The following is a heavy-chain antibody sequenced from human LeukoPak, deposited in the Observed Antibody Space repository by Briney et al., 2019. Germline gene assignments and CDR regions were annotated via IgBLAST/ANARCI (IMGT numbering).Heavy chain of an antibody. V-gene: IGHV4-39*02. CDR2: IYYTGST. Sequence: SETLSLTCIVSGGSISTNNYYWGWIRQPPGKGLEWIGTIYYTGSTYYNPSLKSRVTISVDTSKNQFSLKLSSVTAADTAVYYCARETKTYYFDSSAYYPYYFDSWGHGTLVTVSS. D-gene: IGHD3-22*01. CDR1: GGSISTNNYY. CDR3: ARETKTYYFDSSAYYPYYFDS. J-gene: IGHJ4*01.